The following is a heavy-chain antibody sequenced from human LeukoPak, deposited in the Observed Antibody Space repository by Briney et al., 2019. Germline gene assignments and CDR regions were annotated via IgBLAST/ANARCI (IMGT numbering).Heavy chain of an antibody. J-gene: IGHJ2*01. Sequence: PSETRSLTCTVSGGSTSSDYWSWIRQSPGKGLEWVGYVYNSGDTGKNPSLKSRVTILLDTSKNQCSLKLTSVSAADTAVYYCARLKLGAYFDLWGRGTLVTVSS. V-gene: IGHV4-59*08. CDR2: VYNSGDT. D-gene: IGHD3-16*01. CDR3: ARLKLGAYFDL. CDR1: GGSTSSDY.